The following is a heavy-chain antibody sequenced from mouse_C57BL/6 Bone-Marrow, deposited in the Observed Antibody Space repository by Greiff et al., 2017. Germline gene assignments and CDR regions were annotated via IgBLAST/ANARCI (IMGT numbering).Heavy chain of an antibody. Sequence: VQLQQSGAELASPGASVTLSCKASGYTFTDHIMNWVKTRPGQGLEWIGRISPVSGETNYNQKFMGKATFSVDRSSSTVYMVLNSLTSEDPAVYYCGRTGITTVVATEYFDVWGTGTTVTVSS. D-gene: IGHD1-1*01. CDR1: GYTFTDHI. V-gene: IGHV1-11*01. J-gene: IGHJ1*03. CDR2: ISPVSGET. CDR3: GRTGITTVVATEYFDV.